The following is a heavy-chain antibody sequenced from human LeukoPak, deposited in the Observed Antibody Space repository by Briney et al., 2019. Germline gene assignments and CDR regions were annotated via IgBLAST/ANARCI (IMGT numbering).Heavy chain of an antibody. CDR3: AKGGPRGVNPNDY. D-gene: IGHD3-10*01. V-gene: IGHV3-30*02. CDR2: IRYDGNNK. Sequence: GGSLRLSCAASGFTFSSSDMHWVRQAPGKGLEWVAFIRYDGNNKYYADSVKGRLTITRDNSKNTLYLQMNSLRAEDTAVYYCAKGGPRGVNPNDYWGQGTLVTVSS. CDR1: GFTFSSSD. J-gene: IGHJ4*02.